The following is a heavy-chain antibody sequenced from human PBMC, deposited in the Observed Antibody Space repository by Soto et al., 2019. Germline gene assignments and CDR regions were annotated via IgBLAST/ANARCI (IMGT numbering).Heavy chain of an antibody. CDR1: GYTFTSYY. CDR3: AREMWPIYGPQKFFDN. CDR2: ISPSSGNT. Sequence: ASVKVCCKASGYTFTSYYIHWLLQAPGQGLEWMGRISPSSGNTRYAQNLQGRVTMTRDKYTSTAYMELGSLTSDDTALYYCAREMWPIYGPQKFFDNWGQGALVTVS. J-gene: IGHJ4*02. D-gene: IGHD2-21*01. V-gene: IGHV1-18*04.